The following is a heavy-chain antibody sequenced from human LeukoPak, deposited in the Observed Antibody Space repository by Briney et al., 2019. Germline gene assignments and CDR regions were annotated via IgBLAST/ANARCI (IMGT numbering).Heavy chain of an antibody. V-gene: IGHV4-59*08. Sequence: PSETLSLTCTVSGGTISSYYWNWIRQPPGKGLEWIGYIHYSGSTKYNPSLKSRVTISVDTSKNQFSLKLSAVTAADTAVYYCARWYSSGWAFDYWGQGTLVTVSS. D-gene: IGHD6-19*01. CDR2: IHYSGST. J-gene: IGHJ4*02. CDR3: ARWYSSGWAFDY. CDR1: GGTISSYY.